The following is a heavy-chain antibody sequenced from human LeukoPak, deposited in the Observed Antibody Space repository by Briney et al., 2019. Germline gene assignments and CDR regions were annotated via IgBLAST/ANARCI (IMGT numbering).Heavy chain of an antibody. D-gene: IGHD3-10*01. CDR3: ARGLGAMVRGVISLRSRYYYYMDV. Sequence: PGGSLRLSCAASGFTFSSYGMHWVRQAPGKGLEWVAFIRYDGSNKYYADSVKGRFTISRDNSKNTLYLQMNSLRAEDTAVYYCARGLGAMVRGVISLRSRYYYYMDVWGKGTTVTISS. J-gene: IGHJ6*03. CDR1: GFTFSSYG. CDR2: IRYDGSNK. V-gene: IGHV3-30*02.